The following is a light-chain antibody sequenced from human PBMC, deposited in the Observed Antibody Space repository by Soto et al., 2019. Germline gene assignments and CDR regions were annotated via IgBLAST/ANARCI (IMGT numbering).Light chain of an antibody. CDR2: RNK. CDR1: SSNIGSNY. J-gene: IGLJ1*01. CDR3: AAWDDSLSGLV. V-gene: IGLV1-47*01. Sequence: QSVLTQPPSASGTPGQRVTISCSGSSSNIGSNYVYWYQQLPGTAPKLLIYRNKQRPSGVPDRFSGSKSGTSASLAISGLRSEDEADYYCAAWDDSLSGLVFGTGTKPPS.